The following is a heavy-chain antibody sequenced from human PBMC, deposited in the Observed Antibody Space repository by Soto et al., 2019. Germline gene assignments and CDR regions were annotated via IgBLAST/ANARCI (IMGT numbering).Heavy chain of an antibody. J-gene: IGHJ2*01. V-gene: IGHV3-53*04. Sequence: GGSLRLSCAASGFTVSSNYMSWVRQAPGKGLEWVSVIYSGGSTYYADSVKGRFTISRHNSKNTLYLQMNSLRAEDTAVYYCARDKPSGSYYWYFDLWGRGTLVTVSS. CDR1: GFTVSSNY. CDR2: IYSGGST. D-gene: IGHD1-26*01. CDR3: ARDKPSGSYYWYFDL.